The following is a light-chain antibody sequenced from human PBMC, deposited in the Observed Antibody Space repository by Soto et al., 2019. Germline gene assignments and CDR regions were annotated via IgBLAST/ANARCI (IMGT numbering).Light chain of an antibody. CDR1: GSSIGTNT. V-gene: IGLV1-44*01. CDR3: AAWDGSLNNVL. CDR2: GNN. Sequence: QSALTQPASVSGTPGQRVTISCSGSGSSIGTNTVNWYRQLPGTAPKLLIYGNNQRPSGVPDRFSGSKSGTSASLGISGLQSEDEADYYCAAWDGSLNNVLFGGGTQLTVL. J-gene: IGLJ2*01.